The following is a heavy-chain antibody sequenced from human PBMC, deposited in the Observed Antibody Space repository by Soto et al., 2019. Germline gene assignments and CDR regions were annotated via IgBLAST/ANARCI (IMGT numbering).Heavy chain of an antibody. CDR3: AKDGGQQRLFVS. Sequence: EVQLVESGGGLVQPGGSLRLSCVASGFDFSKHTMNWVRQAPGKGLEWIAYIRRNSTTIYYADSVKGRFTISRDNAKNLLYLQMNSLRDEDTAVYYCAKDGGQQRLFVSWGQGTLVTVSS. CDR2: IRRNSTTI. D-gene: IGHD6-25*01. CDR1: GFDFSKHT. V-gene: IGHV3-48*02. J-gene: IGHJ4*02.